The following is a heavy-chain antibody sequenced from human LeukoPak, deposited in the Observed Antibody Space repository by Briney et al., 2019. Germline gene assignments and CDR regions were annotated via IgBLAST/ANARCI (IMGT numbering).Heavy chain of an antibody. D-gene: IGHD1-7*01. Sequence: GGSLRLSCSASGLSFNKYAVHWVRQAPGKGLEYVSGINSDGDNSHYADSAKGRFTNSRDNSKNTVYVQMNRLTGDDTAVYYCATRIELGWYDNWGQGTLVTVSS. CDR1: GLSFNKYA. CDR2: INSDGDNS. CDR3: ATRIELGWYDN. V-gene: IGHV3-64*04. J-gene: IGHJ5*02.